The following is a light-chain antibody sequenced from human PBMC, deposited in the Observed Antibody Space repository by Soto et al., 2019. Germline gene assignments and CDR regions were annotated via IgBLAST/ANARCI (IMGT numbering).Light chain of an antibody. CDR2: STN. V-gene: IGLV8-61*01. CDR3: AVYMGSGLWV. J-gene: IGLJ3*02. Sequence: QTVVTQEPSFSVSPGGTVTLTCALTSGSVSTSSYPSWYQQTPGQSPRTLIYSTNTRSSGVPHRCSGSILGNKAALTIAGAQADDESDYFCAVYMGSGLWVFGGGTKLTVL. CDR1: SGSVSTSSY.